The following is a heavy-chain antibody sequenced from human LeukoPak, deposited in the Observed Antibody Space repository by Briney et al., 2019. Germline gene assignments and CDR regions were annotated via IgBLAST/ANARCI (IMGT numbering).Heavy chain of an antibody. J-gene: IGHJ3*02. V-gene: IGHV4-38-2*01. CDR1: DYSISSGYY. CDR3: AGTTAHAFDI. Sequence: RTSETLSLTCAVSDYSISSGYYWGWIRQPAGKGLEWIGRIYTSGSTNYNPSLKSRVTISVDTSKNQFSLKLSSVTAADTAVYYCAGTTAHAFDIWGQGTMVTVSS. CDR2: IYTSGST. D-gene: IGHD4-17*01.